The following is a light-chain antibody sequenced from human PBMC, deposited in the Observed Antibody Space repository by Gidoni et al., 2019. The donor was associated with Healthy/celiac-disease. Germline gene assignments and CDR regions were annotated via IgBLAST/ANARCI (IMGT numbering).Light chain of an antibody. V-gene: IGLV2-14*01. CDR1: SSDVGGYNY. CDR2: EVS. CDR3: SSYTSSSTE. Sequence: HSALTQPASVSGSPGQSIPISCTGTSSDVGGYNYVSWYQQHPGKAPKLMIYEVSNRPSGVSNRFSGSKSGNTASLTISGLQAEDEADYYCSSYTSSSTEFGGGTKLTVL. J-gene: IGLJ3*02.